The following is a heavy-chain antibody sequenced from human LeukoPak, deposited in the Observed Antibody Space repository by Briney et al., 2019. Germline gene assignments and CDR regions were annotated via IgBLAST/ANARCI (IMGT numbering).Heavy chain of an antibody. V-gene: IGHV1-46*01. Sequence: ASVKVSCKASGYIFTTYYMYWVRQAPGQGLEWMGIINPAGGSANYAQKFQGRVTMTRDMSTSTVYMELSSLRSEDTAVYYCARGRMARGEFHPWGQGILVIVSS. CDR2: INPAGGSA. CDR3: ARGRMARGEFHP. D-gene: IGHD3-10*01. CDR1: GYIFTTYY. J-gene: IGHJ5*02.